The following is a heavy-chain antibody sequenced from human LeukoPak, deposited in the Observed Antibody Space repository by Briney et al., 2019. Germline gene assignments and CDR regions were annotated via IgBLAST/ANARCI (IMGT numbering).Heavy chain of an antibody. D-gene: IGHD3-10*01. CDR1: GGSISSGGYY. CDR2: IYTSGST. Sequence: SETLSLTCTVSGGSISSGGYYWRWIPQPAGKGLEWIGRIYTSGSTNYNPSLKSRVTMSVDTSKNQFSLKLSSVTAADTAVYYCARGGPPRSTLFDYWGQGTLVTVSS. V-gene: IGHV4-61*02. CDR3: ARGGPPRSTLFDY. J-gene: IGHJ4*02.